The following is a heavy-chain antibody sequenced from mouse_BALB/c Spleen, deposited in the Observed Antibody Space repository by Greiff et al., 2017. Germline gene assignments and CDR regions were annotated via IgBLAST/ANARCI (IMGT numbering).Heavy chain of an antibody. CDR3: AYYGSSYAMDY. CDR1: GFNITDTY. J-gene: IGHJ4*01. D-gene: IGHD1-1*01. Sequence: VQLQQSGAELVKPGASVKLSCTASGFNITDTYMHWVKQRPEQGLEWIGRIDPANGNTKYDPKFQGKATITADTSSNTAYLQLSSLTSEDTAVYYCAYYGSSYAMDYWGQGTSVTVSS. V-gene: IGHV14-3*02. CDR2: IDPANGNT.